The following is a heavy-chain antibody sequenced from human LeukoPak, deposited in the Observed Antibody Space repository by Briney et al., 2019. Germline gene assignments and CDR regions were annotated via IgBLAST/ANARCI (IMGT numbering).Heavy chain of an antibody. Sequence: GGSLRLSCAASGFRFTSYWMSWVRQAPGKGLEWVANIKTDGSEKYYVDSVKGRFTVSRDNAVNSLFPQMDSLRVEDTGVYYCARDINPKYNNGDPWGQGTLVTVSS. CDR2: IKTDGSEK. J-gene: IGHJ5*02. CDR1: GFRFTSYW. CDR3: ARDINPKYNNGDP. V-gene: IGHV3-7*01. D-gene: IGHD1-1*01.